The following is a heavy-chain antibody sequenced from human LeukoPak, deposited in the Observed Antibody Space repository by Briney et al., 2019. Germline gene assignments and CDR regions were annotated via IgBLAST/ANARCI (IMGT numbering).Heavy chain of an antibody. J-gene: IGHJ5*02. V-gene: IGHV3-23*01. D-gene: IGHD2-21*01. CDR3: TKDLFGCGGDCYAP. Sequence: GGSLRLSCAASGFTFTNYAMSGVRQAPGKGLEWVSPISGSSGSTYYADSVKGRFTISRDNSKNTLYLQMNSLRAEDTAVYHCTKDLFGCGGDCYAPWGQGTLVTVSS. CDR1: GFTFTNYA. CDR2: ISGSSGST.